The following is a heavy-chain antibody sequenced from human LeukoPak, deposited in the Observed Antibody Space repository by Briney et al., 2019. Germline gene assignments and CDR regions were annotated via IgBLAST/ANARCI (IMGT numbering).Heavy chain of an antibody. J-gene: IGHJ3*02. CDR3: ARDSSRGHDAFDI. D-gene: IGHD3-10*01. CDR2: IIPIFGTA. V-gene: IGHV1-69*05. CDR1: GGTFSSYA. Sequence: SVKVSCKASGGTFSSYAISWVRQAPGQGLERMGGIIPIFGTANYAQKFQGRVTITTDESTSTAYMELSSLRSEDTAVYYCARDSSRGHDAFDIWGQGTMVTVSS.